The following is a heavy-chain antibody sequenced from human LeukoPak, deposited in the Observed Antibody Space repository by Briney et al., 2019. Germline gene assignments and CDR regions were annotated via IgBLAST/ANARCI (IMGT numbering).Heavy chain of an antibody. CDR3: ARALVSDFDY. CDR1: GFTVSSNY. J-gene: IGHJ4*02. V-gene: IGHV3-53*01. CDR2: IYSGGST. D-gene: IGHD3-9*01. Sequence: GGSLRLSCAASGFTVSSNYMSWVRQAPGKGLEWVSVIYSGGSTYYADSVKGRFTISRDNSRNTLYLQMNSLRAEDTAVYYCARALVSDFDYWGQGTLVTVSS.